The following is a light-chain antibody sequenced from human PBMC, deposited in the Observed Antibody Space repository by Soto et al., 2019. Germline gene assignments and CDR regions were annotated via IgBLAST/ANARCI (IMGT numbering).Light chain of an antibody. J-gene: IGKJ1*01. CDR3: QHYNNWPPWT. V-gene: IGKV3-15*01. CDR2: GAS. CDR1: QSVSSN. Sequence: EMVMTQSPATLSVSPGERATLSCRASQSVSSNLAWYQQKPGQAPRLLIYGASTRATGIPARFGGSGSGTEFTLTISSLQSEDFAVYYCQHYNNWPPWTFGQGTKVDIK.